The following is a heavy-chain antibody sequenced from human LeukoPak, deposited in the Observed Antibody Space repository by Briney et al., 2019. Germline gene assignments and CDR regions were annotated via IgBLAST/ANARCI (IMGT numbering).Heavy chain of an antibody. CDR3: ARRNAMDV. V-gene: IGHV3-23*01. Sequence: GGSLRLSCAASGFTFSSYAMSWVRQAPGKGLEWVSAISSSGGSTYYADSVKGRFTISRDDAKSSLYLQMNSLRAEDTAVYYCARRNAMDVWGQGTTVIVFS. CDR2: ISSSGGST. J-gene: IGHJ6*02. CDR1: GFTFSSYA.